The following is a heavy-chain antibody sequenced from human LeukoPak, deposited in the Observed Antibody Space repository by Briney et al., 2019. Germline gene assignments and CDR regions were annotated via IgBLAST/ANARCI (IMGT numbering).Heavy chain of an antibody. Sequence: GGSLRLSCAASGFTFSSYSMNWVRQAPGRGLEWVSSISSSRSNIYYADSVNGRFTISRDNAKNSLFLQMNRLRAEDTAVYYCARDGGGYDNYYYLDVWGKGTTVTVSS. D-gene: IGHD3-16*01. CDR1: GFTFSSYS. V-gene: IGHV3-21*01. J-gene: IGHJ6*03. CDR2: ISSSRSNI. CDR3: ARDGGGYDNYYYLDV.